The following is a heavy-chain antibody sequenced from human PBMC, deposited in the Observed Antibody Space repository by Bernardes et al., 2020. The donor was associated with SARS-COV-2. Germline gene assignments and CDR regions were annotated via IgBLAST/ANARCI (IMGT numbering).Heavy chain of an antibody. D-gene: IGHD1-26*01. J-gene: IGHJ6*02. Sequence: GGSLRLSCAASGFSFSDYNMNWVRQAPGKGLEWVSLISRSSSYIYYTDSVKGRFTISKDNAKNSLYLQMNSLRAEDTAVYYCARDRGRPEGGWDFHYYGMDVWGQGTTVTVPS. CDR1: GFSFSDYN. V-gene: IGHV3-21*01. CDR3: ARDRGRPEGGWDFHYYGMDV. CDR2: ISRSSSYI.